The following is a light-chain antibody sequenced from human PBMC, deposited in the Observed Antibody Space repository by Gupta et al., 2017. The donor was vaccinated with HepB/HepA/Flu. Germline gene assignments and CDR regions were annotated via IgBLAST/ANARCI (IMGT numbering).Light chain of an antibody. CDR2: DVA. CDR1: SSDVGGYNY. J-gene: IGLJ1*01. V-gene: IGLV2-11*01. Sequence: QSALTQPRSVSGSPGQSVTISCTGTSSDVGGYNYVSWYQQHPGKAPKVMIYDVAKRPSGVPDRFSGSTSGNTASLTISGLQTEDEADYYCGSNAGSRYVFGTGTKVTVL. CDR3: GSNAGSRYV.